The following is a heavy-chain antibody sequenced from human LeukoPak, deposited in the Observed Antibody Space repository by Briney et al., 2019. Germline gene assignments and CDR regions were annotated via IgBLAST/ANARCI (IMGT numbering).Heavy chain of an antibody. CDR2: ISSSGSTI. CDR3: AKVVRWLQGDSGGFDI. D-gene: IGHD5-24*01. Sequence: GGSLRLSCAASGFTFSSYEMNWVRQAPGKGLEWVSYISSSGSTIYYADSVKGRFTISRDNAKNSLYLQMNSLRAEDTAIYYCAKVVRWLQGDSGGFDIWGQGAMITVSS. CDR1: GFTFSSYE. J-gene: IGHJ3*02. V-gene: IGHV3-48*03.